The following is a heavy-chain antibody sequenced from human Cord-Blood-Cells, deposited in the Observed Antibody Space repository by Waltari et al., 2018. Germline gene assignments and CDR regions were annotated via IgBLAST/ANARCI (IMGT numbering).Heavy chain of an antibody. D-gene: IGHD7-27*01. CDR3: ARESRANGGID. J-gene: IGHJ4*02. V-gene: IGHV4-61*09. CDR2: IYTSGST. Sequence: QVQLQESGPGLVKPSQTLSLTCTVSGGSISSGSYYWSWIRQPAGKGLEWIGYIYTSGSTNCNPSRKSRVTISVDTSKNQFSLKLSSVTAADTAVYYCARESRANGGIDWGQGTLVTVSS. CDR1: GGSISSGSYY.